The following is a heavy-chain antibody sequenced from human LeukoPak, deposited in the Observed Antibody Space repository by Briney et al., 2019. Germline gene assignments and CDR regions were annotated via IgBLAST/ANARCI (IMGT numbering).Heavy chain of an antibody. CDR3: ARDSPYSSGWRDAFDI. J-gene: IGHJ3*02. CDR1: GYSFTRYW. CDR2: IYPGDSDT. V-gene: IGHV5-51*01. D-gene: IGHD6-19*01. Sequence: GESLKISCTASGYSFTRYWIGWVRQMPGKGLEWMGIIYPGDSDTRYSPSFQGQVTISADKSISTAYLQWSSLKASDTAMYYCARDSPYSSGWRDAFDIWGQGTMVTVSS.